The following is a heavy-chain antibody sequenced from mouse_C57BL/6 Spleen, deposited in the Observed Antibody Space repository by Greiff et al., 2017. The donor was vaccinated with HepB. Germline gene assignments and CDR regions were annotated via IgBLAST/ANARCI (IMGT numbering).Heavy chain of an antibody. CDR1: GYTFTSYW. D-gene: IGHD2-1*01. CDR3: ASGGNYVPDYAMDY. J-gene: IGHJ4*01. V-gene: IGHV1-55*01. CDR2: IYPGSGST. Sequence: QVQLQQPGAELVKPGASVKMSCKASGYTFTSYWITWVKQRPGQGLEWIGDIYPGSGSTNYNEKFKSKATLTVDTSSSTAYMQLSSLTSEDSAVYYCASGGNYVPDYAMDYWGQGTSVTVSS.